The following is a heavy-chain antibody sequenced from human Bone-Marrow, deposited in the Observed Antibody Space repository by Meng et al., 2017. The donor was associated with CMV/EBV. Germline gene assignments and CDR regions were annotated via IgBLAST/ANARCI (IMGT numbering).Heavy chain of an antibody. CDR2: INSDGSST. J-gene: IGHJ4*02. CDR1: GFTFSGYW. D-gene: IGHD6-19*01. Sequence: CAASGFTFSGYWMHWVRQAPGKGLVWVSCINSDGSSTSCADSVKGRFTISRDNAKNTLYLQMNSLRAEDTAVYYCARVAVAGPGNYWGQGTLVTVSS. V-gene: IGHV3-74*01. CDR3: ARVAVAGPGNY.